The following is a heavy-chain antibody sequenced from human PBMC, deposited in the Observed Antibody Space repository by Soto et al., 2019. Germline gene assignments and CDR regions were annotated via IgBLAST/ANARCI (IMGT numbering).Heavy chain of an antibody. V-gene: IGHV4-59*08. D-gene: IGHD2-21*01. Sequence: QVQLQESGPGLVKPSETLSLTCTVSGASIRSHYWSWIRQPPGKGLELIGYIYNSVSTKYNPSLKSPVTISVDTSKNQFSLRLISVTAADTAVYYCARLHRHSFYHYYYGMDVWGQGTTVTVSS. CDR3: ARLHRHSFYHYYYGMDV. J-gene: IGHJ6*02. CDR1: GASIRSHY. CDR2: IYNSVST.